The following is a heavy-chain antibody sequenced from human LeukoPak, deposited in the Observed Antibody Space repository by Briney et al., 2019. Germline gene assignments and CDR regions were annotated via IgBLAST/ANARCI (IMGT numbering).Heavy chain of an antibody. CDR3: ARDRKEIVVVPAGTSTFYYYYYMDV. Sequence: GGSLRLSCAASGFTFSSYWMTWVRQAPGKGLEWVANIKQDGSEKYYVHSVKGRFTISRDNAKNSLYLQMNSLRAEDTAVYFCARDRKEIVVVPAGTSTFYYYYYMDVWGKGTTVTVSS. D-gene: IGHD2-2*01. J-gene: IGHJ6*03. CDR1: GFTFSSYW. CDR2: IKQDGSEK. V-gene: IGHV3-7*01.